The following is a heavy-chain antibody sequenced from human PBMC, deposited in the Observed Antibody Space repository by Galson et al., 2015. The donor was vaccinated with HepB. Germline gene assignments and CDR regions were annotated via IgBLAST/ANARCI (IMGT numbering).Heavy chain of an antibody. CDR2: ISRSSSDI. V-gene: IGHV3-21*01. J-gene: IGHJ6*02. CDR3: ARGFASGLGNLGYGLDV. CDR1: GFTFSGYS. Sequence: SLRLSCAASGFTFSGYSMNWVRQAPGKGLEWVSSISRSSSDIIYADSVKGRFTISRDNAKNSLYLQMNSLRVEDTALYYCARGFASGLGNLGYGLDVWGQGTTVTVSS. D-gene: IGHD3-16*01.